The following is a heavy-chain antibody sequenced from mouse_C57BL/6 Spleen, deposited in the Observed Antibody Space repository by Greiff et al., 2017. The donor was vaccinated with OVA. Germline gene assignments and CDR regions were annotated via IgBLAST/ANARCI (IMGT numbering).Heavy chain of an antibody. D-gene: IGHD1-1*01. CDR2: IDPEDGDT. Sequence: VQLKESGAELVRPGASVKLSCTASGFNIKDYYMHWVKQRPEQGLEWIGRIDPEDGDTEYAPKFQGKATMTADTSSNTAYLQLSSLTSEDTAVYYCTTHYYGSSYKYFDVWGTGTTVTVSS. CDR1: GFNIKDYY. V-gene: IGHV14-1*01. J-gene: IGHJ1*03. CDR3: TTHYYGSSYKYFDV.